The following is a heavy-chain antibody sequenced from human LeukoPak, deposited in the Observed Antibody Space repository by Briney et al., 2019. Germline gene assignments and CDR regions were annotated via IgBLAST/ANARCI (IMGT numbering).Heavy chain of an antibody. CDR1: GFTVSSNY. V-gene: IGHV3-53*01. Sequence: HPGGSLRLSCAASGFTVSSNYMSWVRQAPGKGLEWVSVIFSGGNIYYADSVKGRFTISRDSSKNMLYLQMNSLRAEDTAVYFCAGGYYSSYYYGMDVWGQGTTVTVSS. D-gene: IGHD3-22*01. J-gene: IGHJ6*02. CDR2: IFSGGNI. CDR3: AGGYYSSYYYGMDV.